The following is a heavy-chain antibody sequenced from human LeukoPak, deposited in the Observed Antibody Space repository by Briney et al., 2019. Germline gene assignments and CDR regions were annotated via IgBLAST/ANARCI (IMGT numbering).Heavy chain of an antibody. Sequence: ASVKVSCKASGYTFTSYDFNWLRQATGQGPEWMGWMNPNSGATGYAQKFQGRVTMTRDTSTSTVYMELNSLRTEDTAMYYCAKDYLFTDFAVPGPFDYWGQGTLVTVSS. CDR1: GYTFTSYD. J-gene: IGHJ4*02. D-gene: IGHD6-19*01. CDR2: MNPNSGAT. CDR3: AKDYLFTDFAVPGPFDY. V-gene: IGHV1-8*01.